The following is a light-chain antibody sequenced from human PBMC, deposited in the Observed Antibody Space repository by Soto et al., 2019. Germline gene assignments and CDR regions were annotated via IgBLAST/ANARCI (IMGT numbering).Light chain of an antibody. CDR3: QQYHDSSPT. Sequence: DIQMTQSPSTLSASIGDRVTVTCRASQSISSWLAWYQQKPGKAPKLLIYKASTLESGVPSRFSGSGSGTEFTLTISSMQPDDSATYFCQQYHDSSPTFGQGTKLEIK. V-gene: IGKV1-5*03. CDR2: KAS. J-gene: IGKJ2*01. CDR1: QSISSW.